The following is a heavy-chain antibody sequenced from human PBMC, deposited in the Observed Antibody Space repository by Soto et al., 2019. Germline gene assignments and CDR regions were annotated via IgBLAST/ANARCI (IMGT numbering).Heavy chain of an antibody. D-gene: IGHD3-3*01. V-gene: IGHV3-30-3*01. CDR3: AREGYYEFWSGLAMDV. Sequence: GGSLRLSCAASGFTFSSYSIHWVRHAPCKGLEWVAVISYDGSNKYYADSVKGRFTISRDNSKNTLYLQMNSLRAEDTAVYYCAREGYYEFWSGLAMDVWGKGITVTVSS. CDR1: GFTFSSYS. CDR2: ISYDGSNK. J-gene: IGHJ6*04.